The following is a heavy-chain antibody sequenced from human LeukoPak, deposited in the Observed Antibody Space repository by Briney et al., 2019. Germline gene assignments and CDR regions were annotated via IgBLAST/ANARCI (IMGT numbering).Heavy chain of an antibody. D-gene: IGHD3-3*01. J-gene: IGHJ6*03. CDR3: ASSMGFLEWPPAYYYYYMDV. V-gene: IGHV4-30-2*05. Sequence: XGSTYYNPSLKSRVTISVDTSKNQFSLKLSSVTAADTAVYCCASSMGFLEWPPAYYYYYMDVWGKGTTVTVSS. CDR2: XGST.